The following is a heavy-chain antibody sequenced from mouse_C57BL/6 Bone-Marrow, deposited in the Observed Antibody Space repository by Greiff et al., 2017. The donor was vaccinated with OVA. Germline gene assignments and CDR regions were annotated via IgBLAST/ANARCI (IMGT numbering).Heavy chain of an antibody. CDR2: IYPGDGDT. V-gene: IGHV1-80*01. CDR1: GYAFSSYW. J-gene: IGHJ4*01. Sequence: VKLMESGAELVKPGASVKISCKASGYAFSSYWMNWVKQRPGKGLEWIGQIYPGDGDTNYNGKFKGKATLTADKSSSTAYMQLSSLTSEDSAVYFCARSSSSYYYAMDYWGQGTSVTVSS. CDR3: ARSSSSYYYAMDY. D-gene: IGHD1-3*01.